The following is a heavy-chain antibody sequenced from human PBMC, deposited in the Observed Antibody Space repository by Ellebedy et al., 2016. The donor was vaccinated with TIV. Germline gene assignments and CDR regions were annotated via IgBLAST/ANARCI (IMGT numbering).Heavy chain of an antibody. CDR3: ATGYAQNGQ. D-gene: IGHD2-8*01. J-gene: IGHJ4*02. CDR1: GFTFSSYI. CDR2: MSTSSTYI. Sequence: GESLKISCAASGFTFSSYIMNWVRQAPGKGLEWVSSMSTSSTYIYYADSVKGRFTISRDNAKNSLFLQMNSLRVEDTAVYYCATGYAQNGQWGQGTLVTVSS. V-gene: IGHV3-21*01.